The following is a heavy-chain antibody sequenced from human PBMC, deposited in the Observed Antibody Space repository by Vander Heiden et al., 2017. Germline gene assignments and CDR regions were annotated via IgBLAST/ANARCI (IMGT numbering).Heavy chain of an antibody. J-gene: IGHJ4*02. CDR3: GRTNYAAAAFAY. CDR2: SNGDGSAT. CDR1: GFTFSNFW. Sequence: EVQLVQSGGGLLQPGGSLRLSCTASGFTFSNFWMHWVRQTPEKGLEWVSRSNGDGSATAYADSVEGRFTISRDNAKNTLYLQMNHLRAEDTAVYYCGRTNYAAAAFAYWGQGRVVIVSS. D-gene: IGHD6-13*01. V-gene: IGHV3-74*01.